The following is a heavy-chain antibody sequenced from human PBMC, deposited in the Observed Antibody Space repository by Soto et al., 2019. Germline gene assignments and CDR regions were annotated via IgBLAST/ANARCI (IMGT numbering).Heavy chain of an antibody. CDR2: IYYSGST. Sequence: SETLSLTCTVSGGSISSYYWSWIRQPPGKGLEWIGYIYYSGSTNYNPSLKSRVTISVDTSKNQFSLKLSSVTAADTAVYYCARNYDSSGYYFDYWGQGTLVTVSS. CDR3: ARNYDSSGYYFDY. CDR1: GGSISSYY. V-gene: IGHV4-59*01. J-gene: IGHJ4*02. D-gene: IGHD3-22*01.